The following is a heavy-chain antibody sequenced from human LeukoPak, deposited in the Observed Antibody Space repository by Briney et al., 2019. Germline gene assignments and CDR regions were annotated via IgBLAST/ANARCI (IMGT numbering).Heavy chain of an antibody. CDR3: TIAVAAYNFDY. Sequence: HSGRSLRLSCTASGFTFGDYAMNWVRQAPGKGLEWVGLIRSKAYGGTTQYAASVNGRFTISRDDSKSIAYLQMNSLKTEDTAVYYCTIAVAAYNFDYWGQGTLVTVSS. CDR2: IRSKAYGGTT. V-gene: IGHV3-49*04. D-gene: IGHD6-19*01. J-gene: IGHJ4*02. CDR1: GFTFGDYA.